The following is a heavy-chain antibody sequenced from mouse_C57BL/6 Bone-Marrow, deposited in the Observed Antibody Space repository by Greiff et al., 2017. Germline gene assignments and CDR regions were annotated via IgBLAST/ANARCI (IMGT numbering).Heavy chain of an antibody. J-gene: IGHJ1*03. D-gene: IGHD1-2*01. Sequence: QVQLQQPGAELVRPGSSVKLSCKASGYTFTSYWMHWVKQRPIQGLEWIGNIDPSDSETHYNQKFKDKATLTVDKSSSTADMQLSSLTSEDSAVYYCARNYGVWYFDVWGTGTTVTVSS. V-gene: IGHV1-52*01. CDR3: ARNYGVWYFDV. CDR2: IDPSDSET. CDR1: GYTFTSYW.